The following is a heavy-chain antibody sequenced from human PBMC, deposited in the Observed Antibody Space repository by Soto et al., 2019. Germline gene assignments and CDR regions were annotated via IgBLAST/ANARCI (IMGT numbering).Heavy chain of an antibody. J-gene: IGHJ3*02. V-gene: IGHV3-74*01. Sequence: EVQLVESGGGLVQPGGSLRLSCAASGFTFSSYWMHWVRQSPGKGLVWVSRIKTDGSDTHYADSVKGRFTISRDNAKNPLYLQMNSLRDEDTAVYYCARPRTSDWAYDIRGQGTMVIVSS. CDR1: GFTFSSYW. CDR2: IKTDGSDT. CDR3: ARPRTSDWAYDI. D-gene: IGHD3-9*01.